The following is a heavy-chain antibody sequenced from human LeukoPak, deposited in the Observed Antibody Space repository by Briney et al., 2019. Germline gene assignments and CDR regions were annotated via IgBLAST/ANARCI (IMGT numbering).Heavy chain of an antibody. D-gene: IGHD6-13*01. CDR2: ISWNSGSI. CDR1: GFTFDDYA. V-gene: IGHV3-9*01. CDR3: AKGSIAAAGKIDY. Sequence: GRSLRLSCAASGFTFDDYAMSWVRQAPGKGLEWVSGISWNSGSIGYADSVKGRFTISRDNAKNSLFLQMNSLRAEDTALYYCAKGSIAAAGKIDYWGQGTLVTVSS. J-gene: IGHJ4*02.